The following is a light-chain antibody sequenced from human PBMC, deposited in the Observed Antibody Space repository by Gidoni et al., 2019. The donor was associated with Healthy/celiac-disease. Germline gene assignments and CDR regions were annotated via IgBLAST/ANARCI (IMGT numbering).Light chain of an antibody. CDR3: QQYGSSQGFT. J-gene: IGKJ3*01. CDR1: QSVSGRY. CDR2: DAS. V-gene: IGKV3D-20*01. Sequence: DIVLTQSPATLSLSPGERATLSCGASQSVSGRYLAWYQQKPGLAPRLLIYDASSRATGIPDRFSGSGSGTDFTLTISRLEPEDFAVYYCQQYGSSQGFTFGPGTKVDIK.